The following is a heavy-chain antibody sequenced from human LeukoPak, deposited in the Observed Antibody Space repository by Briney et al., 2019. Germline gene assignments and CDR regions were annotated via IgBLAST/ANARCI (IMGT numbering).Heavy chain of an antibody. CDR1: GGSISSYY. J-gene: IGHJ4*01. V-gene: IGHV4-59*01. D-gene: IGHD1-20*01. CDR3: GSRYNWNHFDY. Sequence: SETLSLTCTVSGGSISSYYWSWIRQPPGKGLEWIGYIYYSGSTNYNPSLKSRVTISVDTSKNQFSLKLSSVTAADTAVYYCGSRYNWNHFDYWGHGTLVTVSS. CDR2: IYYSGST.